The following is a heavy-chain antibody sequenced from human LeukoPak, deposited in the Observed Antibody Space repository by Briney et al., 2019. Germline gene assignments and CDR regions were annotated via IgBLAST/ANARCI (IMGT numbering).Heavy chain of an antibody. V-gene: IGHV4-34*01. D-gene: IGHD3-3*02. CDR1: GGSFSGYY. CDR3: ARLAMNYYYYYMDV. CDR2: INHSGST. J-gene: IGHJ6*03. Sequence: SETLSLTCAVYGGSFSGYYWSWIRQPPGKGLEWIGEINHSGSTNYNPSLKSRVTISVDTSKNQFSLKLSSVTAADTAVYYCARLAMNYYYYYMDVWGKGTTVTISS.